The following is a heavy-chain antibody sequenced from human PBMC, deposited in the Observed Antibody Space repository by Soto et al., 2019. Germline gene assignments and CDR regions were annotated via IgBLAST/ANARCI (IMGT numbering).Heavy chain of an antibody. CDR1: GGYISSNS. CDR2: IYYSGST. CDR3: ARDLRFRGFYGMDV. Sequence: PSETLSLTCTVSGGYISSNSWSWIRQPPGKGLEWIGYIYYSGSTYYNPSLKSRVTISVDTSKNQFSLKLSSVTAADTAVYYCARDLRFRGFYGMDVWGQGTTVTVSS. D-gene: IGHD3-10*01. J-gene: IGHJ6*02. V-gene: IGHV4-59*12.